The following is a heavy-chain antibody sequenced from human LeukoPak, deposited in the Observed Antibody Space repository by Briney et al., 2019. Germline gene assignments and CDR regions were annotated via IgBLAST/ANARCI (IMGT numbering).Heavy chain of an antibody. Sequence: SETLSLTCTVSGGSSSTYYWTWIRQPPGKGLEWIGNIHTSGSTNYNPSLKSRVTMPVDTSKNQFSLRLSSVTAADTAVYYCVRPGQSNWWVYFNYWGQGTVVTVSS. CDR3: VRPGQSNWWVYFNY. D-gene: IGHD2-15*01. CDR2: IHTSGST. CDR1: GGSSSTYY. V-gene: IGHV4-4*09. J-gene: IGHJ4*02.